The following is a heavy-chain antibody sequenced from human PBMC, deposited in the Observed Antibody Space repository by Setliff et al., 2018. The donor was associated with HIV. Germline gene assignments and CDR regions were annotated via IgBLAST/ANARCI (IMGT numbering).Heavy chain of an antibody. CDR3: ARDRASSAYYSHFDH. Sequence: RLSCAASGFTFRTYNFNWVRQAPGKGLEWVPSISSDGRYIYYADSVRGRSTISRDDANNLLFLQIYSLRADDTAIYYCARDRASSAYYSHFDHWGQGTMVTVSS. D-gene: IGHD6-6*01. CDR2: ISSDGRYI. CDR1: GFTFRTYN. J-gene: IGHJ4*02. V-gene: IGHV3-21*06.